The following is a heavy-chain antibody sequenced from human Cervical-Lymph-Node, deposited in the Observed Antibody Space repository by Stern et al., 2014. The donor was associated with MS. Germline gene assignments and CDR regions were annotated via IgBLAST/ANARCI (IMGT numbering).Heavy chain of an antibody. J-gene: IGHJ4*02. V-gene: IGHV1-69*01. D-gene: IGHD1-26*01. Sequence: QVQLVQSGAVVKQPGSSVKVSCKASGGTLSSFAINWVRQAPGQGLEWMGGLLSILISPNYAQKFQVRVTIFANESPRTKCMKLRSLRPENAARYYFAGSYSGIYKELDYWGQGTLVTVPS. CDR3: AGSYSGIYKELDY. CDR2: LLSILISP. CDR1: GGTLSSFA.